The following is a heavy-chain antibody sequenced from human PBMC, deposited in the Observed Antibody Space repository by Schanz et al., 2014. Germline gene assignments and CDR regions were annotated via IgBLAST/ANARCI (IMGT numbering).Heavy chain of an antibody. Sequence: QVQLQESGPGLVKPSQTLSLTCTVSGASISSRDFYWSWIRQFPGKGLEWIGYISYSGRTYYSPSRKSRRTMSGDTSKNQFSLRLSSVTAADTAIYYCSRGECSSTSCHEVAPPDDWGQGTLVTVSS. CDR3: SRGECSSTSCHEVAPPDD. CDR2: ISYSGRT. D-gene: IGHD2-2*01. CDR1: GASISSRDFY. V-gene: IGHV4-31*03. J-gene: IGHJ4*02.